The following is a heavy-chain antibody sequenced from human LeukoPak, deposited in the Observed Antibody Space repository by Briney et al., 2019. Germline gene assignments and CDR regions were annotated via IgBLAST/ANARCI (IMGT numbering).Heavy chain of an antibody. D-gene: IGHD5-18*01. CDR3: AKGGIVDTAMVYYYYGMDV. CDR2: IRYDGSNK. Sequence: GGSLRLSCAASGFTFSTYAMHWVRQAPGKGLEWVAFIRYDGSNKYYADSVKGRFTISRDNSKNTLYLQMNSLRAEDTAVYYCAKGGIVDTAMVYYYYGMDVWGQGTTVTVSS. CDR1: GFTFSTYA. J-gene: IGHJ6*02. V-gene: IGHV3-30*02.